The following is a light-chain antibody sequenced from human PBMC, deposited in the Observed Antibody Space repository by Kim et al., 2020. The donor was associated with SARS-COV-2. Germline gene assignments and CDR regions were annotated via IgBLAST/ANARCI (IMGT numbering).Light chain of an antibody. V-gene: IGLV6-57*03. J-gene: IGLJ2*01. Sequence: NFMLTQPHSVSESPGKTVTISCTRSSGSIAINYVQWYQQRPGSAPTTVIYEDDQRSSGVPDRFSGSIDSSSNSASLTFSGLKTEDEADYYCQSYDRSIVVFGGGTQLTVL. CDR1: SGSIAINY. CDR3: QSYDRSIVV. CDR2: EDD.